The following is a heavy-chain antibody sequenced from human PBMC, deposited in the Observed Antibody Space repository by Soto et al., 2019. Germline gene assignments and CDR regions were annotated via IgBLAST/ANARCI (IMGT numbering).Heavy chain of an antibody. V-gene: IGHV3-73*01. CDR2: IRSKANSYAT. D-gene: IGHD3-3*01. J-gene: IGHJ5*02. Sequence: GGSLRVSCAASGFTFSGSAMHWVRQASGEGLEWVGRIRSKANSYATAYAASVKGRFTISRDDSKNTAYPQMNSLKTEDTAVYYCTRRGVVTIFGVAQKGFDPWGQGTLVTVS. CDR1: GFTFSGSA. CDR3: TRRGVVTIFGVAQKGFDP.